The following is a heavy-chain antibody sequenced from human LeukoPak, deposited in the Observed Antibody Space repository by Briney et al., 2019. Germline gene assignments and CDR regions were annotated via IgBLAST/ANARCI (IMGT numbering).Heavy chain of an antibody. CDR1: GYPFYTYG. V-gene: IGHV1-18*01. J-gene: IGHJ6*03. Sequence: ASVKVSCKASGYPFYTYGISWVRQAPGQGLEWMGWISAYNGNTNYAQKLQGRVTMTTDTSTSTAYMELRSLRSDDTAVYYCARGRDGYTIYYYYYMDVWGKGTTVTVSS. D-gene: IGHD5-24*01. CDR3: ARGRDGYTIYYYYYMDV. CDR2: ISAYNGNT.